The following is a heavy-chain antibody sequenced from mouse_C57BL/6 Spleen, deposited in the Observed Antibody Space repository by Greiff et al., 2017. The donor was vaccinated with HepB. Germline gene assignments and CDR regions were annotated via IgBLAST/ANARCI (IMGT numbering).Heavy chain of an antibody. Sequence: QVQLQQPGAELVMPGASVKLSCKASGYTFTNYWMHWVKQRPGQGLEWIGEIDPSDSYTNYNQKFKGKSTLTVDKSSSTAYMQLSSLTSEDSAVYYCAKGLGTVVALRYFDVWGTGTTVTVSS. CDR1: GYTFTNYW. V-gene: IGHV1-69*01. J-gene: IGHJ1*03. D-gene: IGHD1-1*01. CDR2: IDPSDSYT. CDR3: AKGLGTVVALRYFDV.